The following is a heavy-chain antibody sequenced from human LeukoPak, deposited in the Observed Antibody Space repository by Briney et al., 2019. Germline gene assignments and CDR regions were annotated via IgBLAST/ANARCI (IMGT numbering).Heavy chain of an antibody. D-gene: IGHD3-3*01. J-gene: IGHJ3*02. V-gene: IGHV3-7*03. CDR1: GFTFSSFW. CDR2: IKQDGSEK. Sequence: PGGSLRLSGAASGFTFSSFWMSWVHQAPGKGLEWVANIKQDGSEKYYVDSVKGRFTISRDNAKNSLYLQMNSLRAEDTAVYYCARRTGLWSGYFNLDAFDIWGQGTMVTVSS. CDR3: ARRTGLWSGYFNLDAFDI.